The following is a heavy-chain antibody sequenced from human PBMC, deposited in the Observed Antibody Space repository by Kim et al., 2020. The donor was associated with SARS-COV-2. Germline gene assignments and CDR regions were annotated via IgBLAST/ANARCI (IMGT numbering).Heavy chain of an antibody. D-gene: IGHD6-19*01. CDR3: VKEGDSSGWFSPARN. CDR1: GFTLSTNA. CDR2: ISYDGSNK. Sequence: GGSLRLSCAASGFTLSTNAMHWVRQAPGKGLEWVAVISYDGSNKYYTDSVKGRFTISRDNSKNTLYLQMNSLRAEDTDVYYCVKEGDSSGWFSPARNWG. V-gene: IGHV3-30*18. J-gene: IGHJ1*01.